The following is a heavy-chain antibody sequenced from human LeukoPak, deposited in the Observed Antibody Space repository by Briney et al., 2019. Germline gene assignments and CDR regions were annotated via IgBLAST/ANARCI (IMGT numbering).Heavy chain of an antibody. D-gene: IGHD2-21*02. CDR3: ARSNLSYGGGDCYLLDPYYYYMDV. Sequence: GGSLRLSCAASGFTFSSYEMNWVRQAPGKGLEWVSYISSSGSTIYYADSVKGRFTISRDNAKNSLYLQMNSLRAEDTAVYYWARSNLSYGGGDCYLLDPYYYYMDVWGKGTTVTVSS. CDR1: GFTFSSYE. V-gene: IGHV3-48*03. CDR2: ISSSGSTI. J-gene: IGHJ6*03.